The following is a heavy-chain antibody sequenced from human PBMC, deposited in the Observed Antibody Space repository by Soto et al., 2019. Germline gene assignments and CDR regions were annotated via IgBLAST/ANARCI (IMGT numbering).Heavy chain of an antibody. D-gene: IGHD2-15*01. CDR2: ISYDGSNK. V-gene: IGHV3-30-3*01. J-gene: IGHJ6*03. Sequence: GGSLRLSCAASGFTFSSYAMHWVRQAPGKGLEWVAVISYDGSNKYYADSVKGRFTISRDNSKNTLYLQMNSLRAEDTAVYYCARGGCSGGSCSYYYYYMDVWGKGTTVTVSS. CDR1: GFTFSSYA. CDR3: ARGGCSGGSCSYYYYYMDV.